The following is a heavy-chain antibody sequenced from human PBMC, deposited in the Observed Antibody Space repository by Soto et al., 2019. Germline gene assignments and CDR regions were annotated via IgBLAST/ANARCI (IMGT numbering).Heavy chain of an antibody. J-gene: IGHJ4*02. CDR1: GYTFTSYA. CDR2: INAGNGNT. Sequence: QVQLVQSGAEEKKPGASVKVSCKASGYTFTSYAMHWVRQAPGQRLEWMGWINAGNGNTKYSQKFQGRVTITRDTSASTAYMERSSLRSEDTAVYYCARGQEGPESIAVAAGDHFDYWGQGTLVTVSS. D-gene: IGHD6-19*01. V-gene: IGHV1-3*05. CDR3: ARGQEGPESIAVAAGDHFDY.